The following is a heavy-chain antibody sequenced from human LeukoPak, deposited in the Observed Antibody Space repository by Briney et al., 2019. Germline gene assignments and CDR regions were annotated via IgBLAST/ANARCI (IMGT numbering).Heavy chain of an antibody. V-gene: IGHV4-4*07. CDR2: IYTSGST. D-gene: IGHD3-10*01. CDR3: AREERITMVRGVMSD. CDR1: GGSISSYY. J-gene: IGHJ4*02. Sequence: PETLSLTCTVSGGSISSYYWSWIRQPAGKGLEWIGRIYTSGSTSYNPSLKSRVTMSVDTSKNQFSLKLSSVTAADTAVYYCAREERITMVRGVMSDWGQGTLVTVSS.